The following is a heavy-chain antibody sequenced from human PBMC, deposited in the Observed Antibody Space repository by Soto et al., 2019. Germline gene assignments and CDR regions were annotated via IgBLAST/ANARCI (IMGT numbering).Heavy chain of an antibody. V-gene: IGHV1-69*01. CDR1: GGTFSSYA. CDR3: ARDNRGYYDSSGYYYPQLVDY. D-gene: IGHD3-22*01. Sequence: QVQLVQSGAEVKKPGSSVKVSCKASGGTFSSYAISWVRQAPGQGLEWMGGIIPIFGTANYAQKFQGRVTITADESTSTAYMELSSLRSEDTAVYYCARDNRGYYDSSGYYYPQLVDYWGQGTLVTVSS. J-gene: IGHJ4*02. CDR2: IIPIFGTA.